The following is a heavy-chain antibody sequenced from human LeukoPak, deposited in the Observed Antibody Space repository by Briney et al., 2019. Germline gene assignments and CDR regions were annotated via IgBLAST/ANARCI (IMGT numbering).Heavy chain of an antibody. CDR2: IWYDGSNK. D-gene: IGHD3-22*01. Sequence: GRSLRLSCAASGFTFSSYGMHWVRQAPGKGLEWVAVIWYDGSNKYYADSVKGRFTISRDNSKNTLYLQMNSLRAEDTAVYCCARDLVVIRAFDYWGQGTLVTVSS. CDR3: ARDLVVIRAFDY. V-gene: IGHV3-33*01. CDR1: GFTFSSYG. J-gene: IGHJ4*02.